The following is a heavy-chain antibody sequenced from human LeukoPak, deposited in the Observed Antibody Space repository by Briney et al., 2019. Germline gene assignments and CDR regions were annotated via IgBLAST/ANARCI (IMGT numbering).Heavy chain of an antibody. CDR2: IGPHSTFT. J-gene: IGHJ4*02. CDR1: GFTFTDHY. CDR3: VREGEGPLSKDFDY. V-gene: IGHV1-2*02. D-gene: IGHD2/OR15-2a*01. Sequence: ASMKVSCKSSGFTFTDHYIHWVRQGPGQGLEWTGYIGPHSTFTSSPQEFQGRVTMTRNASMRTAYMELTRLTSDDTAVYYCVREGEGPLSKDFDYWGQGTLVTVSS.